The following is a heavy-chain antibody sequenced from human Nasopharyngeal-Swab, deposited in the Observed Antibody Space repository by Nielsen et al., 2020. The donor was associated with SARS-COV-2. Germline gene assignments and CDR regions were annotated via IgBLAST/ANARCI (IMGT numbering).Heavy chain of an antibody. CDR3: ARHISSSRAYFDS. D-gene: IGHD6-6*01. V-gene: IGHV6-1*01. CDR1: GDSVSNSNNS. Sequence: QTPSLTRVISGDSVSNSNNSWSWIRQSPSRGLEWLGRTSYRSRWFTDYAPSVESRITINPDTSKNQLSLLVNSVTPEDTAVYYCARHISSSRAYFDSWGQGTLVTVSS. J-gene: IGHJ4*02. CDR2: TSYRSRWFT.